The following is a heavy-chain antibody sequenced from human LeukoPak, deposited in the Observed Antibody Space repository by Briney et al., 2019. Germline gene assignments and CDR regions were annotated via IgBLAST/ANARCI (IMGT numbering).Heavy chain of an antibody. V-gene: IGHV4-39*01. D-gene: IGHD2/OR15-2a*01. CDR2: MYHSGST. Sequence: SETLSLTCSVSGGSISSSSYNWGWVRQAPGTGLEWIASMYHSGSTYYNPSLRSRVTISVDMSRNHFFLILNSVSAADTAVYHCARHVPFENGNKRGFEYWGRGTLVTVSS. J-gene: IGHJ4*02. CDR3: ARHVPFENGNKRGFEY. CDR1: GGSISSSSYN.